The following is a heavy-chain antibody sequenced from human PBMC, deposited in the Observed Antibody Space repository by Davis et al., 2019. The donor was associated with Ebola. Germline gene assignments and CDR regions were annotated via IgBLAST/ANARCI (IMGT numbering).Heavy chain of an antibody. J-gene: IGHJ3*02. CDR3: ARVKVAAFDN. CDR1: GGSISSGGYY. D-gene: IGHD2-15*01. V-gene: IGHV4-61*02. Sequence: PSDTLSLPCTVSGGSISSGGYYWSWIRQHPGKGREWIGRIYTSGSTNYNPSLKSRLTMSVDTSKTQFSLKLSSVTAADTAVYYCARVKVAAFDNWGQGTMVTVSS. CDR2: IYTSGST.